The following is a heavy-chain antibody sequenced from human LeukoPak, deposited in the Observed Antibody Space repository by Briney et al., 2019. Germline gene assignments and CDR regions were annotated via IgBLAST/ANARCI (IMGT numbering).Heavy chain of an antibody. CDR2: ISAISSSST. J-gene: IGHJ4*02. CDR1: GFTFSSYE. Sequence: GGSLRLSCAASGFTFSSYEMNWVRQAPGKGLEWVSYISAISSSSTYYADSVKGRFTISRDNAKNSLYLQMNSLRAEDTAVYYCAKHAIFGVADYWGQGTLVTVSS. V-gene: IGHV3-48*03. D-gene: IGHD3-3*01. CDR3: AKHAIFGVADY.